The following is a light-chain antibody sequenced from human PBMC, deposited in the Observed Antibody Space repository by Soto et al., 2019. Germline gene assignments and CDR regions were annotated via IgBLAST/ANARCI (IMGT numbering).Light chain of an antibody. CDR1: TSNIGTNT. J-gene: IGLJ2*01. CDR2: SNG. Sequence: QSVLTQSPSASGTPGQRVSISCSGSTSNIGTNTVIWYQHVPGTAPKLLIYSNGQRPSAVPGRFSGSKSGTSASLAISGLLSEDEADYYCATWDDSLNVVFGGGTKVTVL. V-gene: IGLV1-44*01. CDR3: ATWDDSLNVV.